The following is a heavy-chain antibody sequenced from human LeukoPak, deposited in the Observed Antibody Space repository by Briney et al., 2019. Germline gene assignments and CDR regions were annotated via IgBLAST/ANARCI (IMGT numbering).Heavy chain of an antibody. Sequence: GGSLRLSCAASGFTFSSNRMHWVRHAPGKGLVWVSRINEDGSTTNYADSVKGRSTIFRDSAKNTLYLQMNSLRPEDTAVYYCVRDLGGRSGHWGQGTLVTVSS. CDR2: INEDGSTT. CDR3: VRDLGGRSGH. D-gene: IGHD1-26*01. J-gene: IGHJ4*02. CDR1: GFTFSSNR. V-gene: IGHV3-74*01.